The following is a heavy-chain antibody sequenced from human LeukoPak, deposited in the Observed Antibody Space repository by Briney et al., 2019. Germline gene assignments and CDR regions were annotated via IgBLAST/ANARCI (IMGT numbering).Heavy chain of an antibody. CDR3: AKDSGGYYSYDAFDI. CDR2: ISGSGGST. Sequence: GGSLRLSCAASGFTFSSYAMSWVRQAPGKGLEWVSAISGSGGSTYYADSVKGRFTISRDKSKNTLYLQMNSLRAEDTAVYYCAKDSGGYYSYDAFDIWGQGTMVTVSS. J-gene: IGHJ3*02. CDR1: GFTFSSYA. V-gene: IGHV3-23*01. D-gene: IGHD3-22*01.